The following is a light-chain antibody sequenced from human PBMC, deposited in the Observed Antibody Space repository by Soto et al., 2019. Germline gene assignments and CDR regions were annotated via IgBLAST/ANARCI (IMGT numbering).Light chain of an antibody. CDR1: QSLSNNY. CDR3: QSYNDWPLT. V-gene: IGKV3-20*01. J-gene: IGKJ4*01. Sequence: VLTQSPGTLVLSPGERATLSCWASQSLSNNYLAWYQQRLGQAPRLLIYSTSSRATGIPDRFSGSGSGTDFTLTISRLEPEDFAVYFCQSYNDWPLTFGGGTKVEIK. CDR2: STS.